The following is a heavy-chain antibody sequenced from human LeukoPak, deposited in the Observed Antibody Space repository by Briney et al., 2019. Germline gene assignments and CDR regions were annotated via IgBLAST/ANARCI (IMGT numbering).Heavy chain of an antibody. D-gene: IGHD3/OR15-3a*01. Sequence: SETLSLTCTVSGGSISSGSYYWSWIRQPAGKGLEWIGRIYTSGSTNYNPSLKSRVTISVDTSKNQFSLKLSSVTAADTAVYYCARLGLGLDYWGQGTLVTVSS. CDR1: GGSISSGSYY. CDR3: ARLGLGLDY. V-gene: IGHV4-61*02. J-gene: IGHJ4*02. CDR2: IYTSGST.